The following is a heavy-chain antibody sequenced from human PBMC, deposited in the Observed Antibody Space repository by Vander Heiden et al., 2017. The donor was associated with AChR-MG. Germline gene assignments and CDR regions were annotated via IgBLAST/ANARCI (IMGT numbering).Heavy chain of an antibody. D-gene: IGHD5-18*01. CDR3: ARERLDSLHYYYYGMDV. Sequence: QVQLVEPGGGLVKPGGSLRLTCAASGYTFSDYYMSWIRQAPGKGLEWVSYISSSGSTIYYADSVKGRFTISRDNAKNSLYLQMNSLRAEDTAVYYCARERLDSLHYYYYGMDVWGQGTTVTVSS. CDR2: ISSSGSTI. CDR1: GYTFSDYY. J-gene: IGHJ6*02. V-gene: IGHV3-11*01.